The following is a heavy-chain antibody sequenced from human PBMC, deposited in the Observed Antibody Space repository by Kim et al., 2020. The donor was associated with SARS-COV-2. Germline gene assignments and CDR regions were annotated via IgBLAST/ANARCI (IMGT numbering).Heavy chain of an antibody. Sequence: SGPTLVKPTQTLTLTSTFSGFSLSTSGVGVGWIRQPPGKALEWLAFIYWVDDRRYTQSLKSRPTFTKDTSKNQVVLTMTNMDPVDTATYYCAHKSSPATYYDILTGWGREKNWFDPWGQGTLVTVSS. D-gene: IGHD3-9*01. J-gene: IGHJ5*02. V-gene: IGHV2-5*02. CDR2: IYWVDDR. CDR1: GFSLSTSGVG. CDR3: AHKSSPATYYDILTGWGREKNWFDP.